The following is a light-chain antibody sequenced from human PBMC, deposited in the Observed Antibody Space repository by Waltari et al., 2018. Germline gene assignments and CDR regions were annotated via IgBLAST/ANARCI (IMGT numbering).Light chain of an antibody. J-gene: IGKJ1*01. V-gene: IGKV2-24*01. Sequence: VLAQAPVSLNVTFWQPASLSCLFCASPVCICGDSFLNWLHQRPGQPPRLLIFEVSHRFSGVPDRFSGSGAGTDFTLHISSVQPEDVGFFYCMQATHFPRTFGQGTKVDI. CDR1: ASPVCICGDSF. CDR3: MQATHFPRT. CDR2: EVS.